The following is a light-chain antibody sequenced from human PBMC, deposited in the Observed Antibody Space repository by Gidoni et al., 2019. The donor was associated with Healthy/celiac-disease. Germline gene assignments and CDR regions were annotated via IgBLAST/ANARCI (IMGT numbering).Light chain of an antibody. V-gene: IGKV3-11*01. CDR3: QQRSNWPP. CDR2: DAS. CDR1: QSVSSY. J-gene: IGKJ4*01. Sequence: EIVLTQSPATLSLSPGERATLSCRASQSVSSYSAWYQQKPGQAPRLLIYDASNRATGIPARFSGSGSGTDFTLTISSLEPEDFAVYYCQQRSNWPPFGGGTKVEIK.